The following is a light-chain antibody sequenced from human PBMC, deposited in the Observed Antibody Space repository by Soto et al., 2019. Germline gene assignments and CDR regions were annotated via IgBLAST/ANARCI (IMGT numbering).Light chain of an antibody. Sequence: QSVLTQPPSASGIPGQRVTISSSGSSSNIGSNYVYWYQQLPGTAPKLLIYRSDQRPSGVPDRFSGSKSGTSASLAVSGLRSEDEADYYCAAWDDSLSGWVFGGGTKVTVL. J-gene: IGLJ3*02. V-gene: IGLV1-47*01. CDR1: SSNIGSNY. CDR3: AAWDDSLSGWV. CDR2: RSD.